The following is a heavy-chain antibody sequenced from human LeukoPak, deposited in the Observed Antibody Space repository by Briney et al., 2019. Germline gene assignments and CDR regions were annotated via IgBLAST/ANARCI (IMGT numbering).Heavy chain of an antibody. Sequence: ASVKVSCKASGYTFTGYYINWVRQAPGQGLEWMGWISPNSGGTNYAQKFQGRVIMSRDTSISTAYMELSRLRSDDTAVYYCARDRVIVGPSDGFDIWGQGTMVTVSS. D-gene: IGHD3-22*01. CDR1: GYTFTGYY. J-gene: IGHJ3*02. V-gene: IGHV1-2*02. CDR2: ISPNSGGT. CDR3: ARDRVIVGPSDGFDI.